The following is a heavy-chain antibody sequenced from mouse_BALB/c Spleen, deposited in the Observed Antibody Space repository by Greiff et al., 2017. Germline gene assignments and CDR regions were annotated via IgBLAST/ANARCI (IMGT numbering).Heavy chain of an antibody. J-gene: IGHJ1*01. CDR3: AREGGNYGYFDV. Sequence: EVHLVESGGGLVQPGGSLKLSCAASGFTFSSYGMSWVRQTPDKRLELVATINSNGGSTYYPDSVKGRFTISRDNAKNTLYLQMSSLKSEDTAMYYCAREGGNYGYFDVWGAGTTVTVSS. CDR2: INSNGGST. D-gene: IGHD2-1*01. V-gene: IGHV5-6-3*01. CDR1: GFTFSSYG.